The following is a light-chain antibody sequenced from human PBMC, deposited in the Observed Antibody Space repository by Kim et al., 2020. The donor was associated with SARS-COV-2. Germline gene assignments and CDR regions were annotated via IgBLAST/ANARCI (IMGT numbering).Light chain of an antibody. V-gene: IGLV3-19*01. CDR3: NSRDSSGNVV. J-gene: IGLJ2*01. CDR1: SLRSYY. CDR2: GKN. Sequence: VALGKTVRITCQGDSLRSYYASWYQQKPGQAPVLVIYGKNNRPSGIPDRFSGSSSGNTASLTITVAQAEDEADYYCNSRDSSGNVVFGGGTKLTVL.